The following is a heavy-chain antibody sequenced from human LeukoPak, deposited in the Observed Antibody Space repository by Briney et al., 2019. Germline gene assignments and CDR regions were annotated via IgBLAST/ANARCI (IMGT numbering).Heavy chain of an antibody. CDR3: ARGNSGSYRSVYYYYYMDV. J-gene: IGHJ6*03. CDR2: IYSGGST. Sequence: GGSLRLSCAASGFTVSSNYMSWVRPAPGKGLEWVSVIYSGGSTYYADSVKGRFTISRDNSKNTLYLQMNSLRVEDTAVYYCARGNSGSYRSVYYYYYMDVWGKGTTVTVSS. CDR1: GFTVSSNY. D-gene: IGHD1-26*01. V-gene: IGHV3-66*01.